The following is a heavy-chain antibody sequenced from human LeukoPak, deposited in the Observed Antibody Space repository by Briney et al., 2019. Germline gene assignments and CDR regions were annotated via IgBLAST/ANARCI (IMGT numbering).Heavy chain of an antibody. Sequence: ASVKVSCKASGYIFTGQYIHWVRQAPGQRLEWMGRINPENGGTDYAKKFKGRVAMTRDTSISTAYMDLTRLRSDDSAVYHCARDRGWDAFDIWGQGTLVTVSS. CDR3: ARDRGWDAFDI. CDR2: INPENGGT. J-gene: IGHJ3*02. CDR1: GYIFTGQY. V-gene: IGHV1-2*06. D-gene: IGHD3-10*01.